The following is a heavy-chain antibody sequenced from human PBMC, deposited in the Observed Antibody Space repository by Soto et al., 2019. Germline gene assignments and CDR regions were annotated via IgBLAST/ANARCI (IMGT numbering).Heavy chain of an antibody. CDR1: GGTFSSYT. Sequence: QVQLVQSGAEVKKPGSSVKVSCKASGGTFSSYTISWVRQAPGQGLEWMGRISPILGIANYAQKFNGRVTITADKSTSRAYMALSSLRAEDTAVYYCAMEYCSSTSCYRDYWGQGTLVTVSS. V-gene: IGHV1-69*02. J-gene: IGHJ4*02. D-gene: IGHD2-2*02. CDR2: ISPILGIA. CDR3: AMEYCSSTSCYRDY.